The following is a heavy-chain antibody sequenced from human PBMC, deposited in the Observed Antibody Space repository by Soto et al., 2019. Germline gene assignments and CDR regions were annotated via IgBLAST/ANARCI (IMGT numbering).Heavy chain of an antibody. CDR2: IYVTGAV. J-gene: IGHJ5*02. CDR1: GAALNSGNYY. Sequence: SETLSLTCSVSGAALNSGNYYWSWIRQVPGKGLEWIGHIYVTGAVDYNPSLRDRITISQDTSERQFSLNLRLVTAADTAVYYCQRLRIATNNYKWLDPWGQGTLVTVYS. CDR3: QRLRIATNNYKWLDP. V-gene: IGHV4-31*03. D-gene: IGHD2-21*01.